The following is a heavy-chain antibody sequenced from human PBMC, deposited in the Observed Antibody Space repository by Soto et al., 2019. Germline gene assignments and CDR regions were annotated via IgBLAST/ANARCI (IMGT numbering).Heavy chain of an antibody. CDR2: IHYSRST. D-gene: IGHD5-12*01. Sequence: QVQLQESGPGLVKPSQTLSLTCTVSGCSISSGCYYWSWIRQHPGKGLEWIAYIHYSRSTYYNPSLKSRVTLSVDTSKNQFSLKLGSVTAADTAVYYCAGGRNLGYSGYDFFDYWGQGTLVTVSS. CDR1: GCSISSGCYY. CDR3: AGGRNLGYSGYDFFDY. J-gene: IGHJ4*02. V-gene: IGHV4-31*03.